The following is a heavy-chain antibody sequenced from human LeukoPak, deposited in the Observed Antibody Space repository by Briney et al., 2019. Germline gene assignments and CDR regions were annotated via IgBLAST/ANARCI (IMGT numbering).Heavy chain of an antibody. CDR1: GFTFSNYD. V-gene: IGHV3-21*01. Sequence: GGSLRLSCVASGFTFSNYDMNWVRQAPGKGLEWVSSISSSSTYIYNADSLEGRFTISRYNVRNSLYLQMNSLRAEDTAVYYCASLTPYKRNDWGSNIWGQGTVVTVSS. CDR3: ASLTPYKRNDWGSNI. J-gene: IGHJ3*02. CDR2: ISSSSTYI. D-gene: IGHD1-1*01.